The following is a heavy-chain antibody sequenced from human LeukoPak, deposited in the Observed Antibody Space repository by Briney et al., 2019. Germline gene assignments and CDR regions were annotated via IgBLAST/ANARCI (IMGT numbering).Heavy chain of an antibody. Sequence: ASVKVSCKASGGTFSSYAISWVRQAPGQGLEWMGRIIPILGIANYAQKFQGRVTITTDESTSTAYMELSSLRSEDTAVYYCARALAGGRFDYWGQGTLVTVS. CDR2: IIPILGIA. V-gene: IGHV1-69*04. D-gene: IGHD6-13*01. CDR1: GGTFSSYA. CDR3: ARALAGGRFDY. J-gene: IGHJ4*02.